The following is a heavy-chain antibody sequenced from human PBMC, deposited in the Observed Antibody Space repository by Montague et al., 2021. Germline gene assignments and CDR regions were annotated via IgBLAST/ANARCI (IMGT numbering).Heavy chain of an antibody. CDR1: GSSLSGYY. V-gene: IGHV4-34*01. CDR3: YRASPKLARPGRPGRFDP. CDR2: ISRSCTT. Sequence: SETLSLTCGVSGSSLSGYYWSWIRQAPGKGLEWVGEISRSCTTNYNPSLARQATISIDTYKYHIHLPLALVTAADTAVYYCYRASPKLARPGRPGRFDPWGRGTLVTVSS. J-gene: IGHJ5*02. D-gene: IGHD5-12*01.